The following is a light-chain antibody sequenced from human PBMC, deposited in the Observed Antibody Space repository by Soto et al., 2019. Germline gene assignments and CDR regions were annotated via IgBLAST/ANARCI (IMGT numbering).Light chain of an antibody. J-gene: IGLJ2*01. CDR1: SSNIGAGYD. CDR2: GNS. Sequence: QSVLTQPPSVSGAPGQRVTISCTVSSSNIGAGYDVHWYQQLPGTAPKLLIYGNSNRPSGVPDRFSGSKSGTSASLAITGLQAEDEADYYCQSYDSSLSGLVFGGGTKLTVL. CDR3: QSYDSSLSGLV. V-gene: IGLV1-40*01.